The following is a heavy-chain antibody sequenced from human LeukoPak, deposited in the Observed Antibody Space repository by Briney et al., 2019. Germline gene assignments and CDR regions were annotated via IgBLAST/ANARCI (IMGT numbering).Heavy chain of an antibody. J-gene: IGHJ3*02. Sequence: SQTLSLTCTVSGGSISSGDYYWSWIRQHPGKGLEWIGYIYYSGSTYYNPSLKSRVTISVDTSKNQFSLKLSSVTAADTAVYYCARNNYDSSGPRWTDIWGQGTMVTVSS. V-gene: IGHV4-31*03. CDR3: ARNNYDSSGPRWTDI. CDR1: GGSISSGDYY. CDR2: IYYSGST. D-gene: IGHD3-22*01.